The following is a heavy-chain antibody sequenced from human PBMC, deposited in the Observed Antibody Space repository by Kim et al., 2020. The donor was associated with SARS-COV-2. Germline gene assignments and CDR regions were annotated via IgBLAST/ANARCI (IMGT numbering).Heavy chain of an antibody. Sequence: SETLSLTCTVSGGSISSYYWSWIRQPPGKGLEWIGYIYYSGSTNYNPSLMSRVTISVDTSKNQFSLKLSSVTAADTAVYYCARSHSFYYDSSGPLDYWGQGTLVTVSS. J-gene: IGHJ4*02. V-gene: IGHV4-59*01. CDR1: GGSISSYY. CDR2: IYYSGST. CDR3: ARSHSFYYDSSGPLDY. D-gene: IGHD3-22*01.